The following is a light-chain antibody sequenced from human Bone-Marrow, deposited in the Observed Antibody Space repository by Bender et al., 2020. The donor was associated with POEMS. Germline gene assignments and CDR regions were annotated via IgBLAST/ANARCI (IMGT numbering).Light chain of an antibody. J-gene: IGLJ1*01. Sequence: QSALTQPASVSGSPGQSITISCTGTSSDVGSYDLVSWYQQHPGKAPKLMIYEVSKRPSGVSNRFSGSKSGNTASLTVSGLQADDEADYYCSSYASSSFYVFGTGTKVTVL. CDR3: SSYASSSFYV. CDR2: EVS. V-gene: IGLV2-14*02. CDR1: SSDVGSYDL.